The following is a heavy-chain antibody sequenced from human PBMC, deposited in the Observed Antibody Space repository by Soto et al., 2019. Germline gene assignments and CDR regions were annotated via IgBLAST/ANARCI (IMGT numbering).Heavy chain of an antibody. CDR3: ARDEDRQQLGGNYYYIMDV. CDR1: GGTFSNSA. V-gene: IGHV1-69*12. D-gene: IGHD3-10*01. CDR2: IMPIFRTP. Sequence: QVQLEQSGAEVKKPGSSVTVSCKASGGTFSNSAISWVRQDPGQGLEWMGGIMPIFRTPDYAQKFQGRVTITADESTTTAYLELRGLRSEDTAVYYCARDEDRQQLGGNYYYIMDVWGQGTTVTVSS. J-gene: IGHJ6*02.